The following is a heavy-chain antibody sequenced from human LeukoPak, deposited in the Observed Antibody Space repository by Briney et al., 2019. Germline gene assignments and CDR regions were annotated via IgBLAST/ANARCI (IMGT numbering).Heavy chain of an antibody. CDR3: ARERPASTVVTASGMDV. CDR2: INPNSGGT. Sequence: ASVKVYCKASGYTFTGYYMHWVRQAPGQGLEWMGWINPNSGGTNYAQKFQGWVTMTRDTSISTAYMELSRLRSDDTAVYYCARERPASTVVTASGMDVWGQGTTVTVSS. D-gene: IGHD4-23*01. J-gene: IGHJ6*02. V-gene: IGHV1-2*04. CDR1: GYTFTGYY.